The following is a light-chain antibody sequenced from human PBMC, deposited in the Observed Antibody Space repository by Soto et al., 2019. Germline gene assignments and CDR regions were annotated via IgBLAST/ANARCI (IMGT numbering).Light chain of an antibody. CDR2: DVS. V-gene: IGLV2-14*03. CDR3: SSYTTSNTRQIV. J-gene: IGLJ1*01. Sequence: QSALTQPASVSGSPGQSITISCTGTSSDVGGYNYASWYQHHPGKAPKLMIYDVSNRPSGVSNRFSGSKSGNTASLTISGLQPEDEADYYCSSYTTSNTRQIVFGTGTMVTVL. CDR1: SSDVGGYNY.